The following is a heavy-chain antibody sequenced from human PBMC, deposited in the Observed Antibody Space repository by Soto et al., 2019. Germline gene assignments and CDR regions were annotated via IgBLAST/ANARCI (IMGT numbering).Heavy chain of an antibody. CDR3: ASLPAWGSGNS. CDR2: IYYSGST. Sequence: QLQLQESGPGLVKPSETLSLTCTVSGGSISSSSYYWGWIRQPPGKGLEWIVSIYYSGSTYYTPPLKRRVTISVDTSKTQFSLTLPSVTAADTAVYYFASLPAWGSGNSWGQGTLVTVSS. J-gene: IGHJ4*02. V-gene: IGHV4-39*01. CDR1: GGSISSSSYY. D-gene: IGHD3-10*01.